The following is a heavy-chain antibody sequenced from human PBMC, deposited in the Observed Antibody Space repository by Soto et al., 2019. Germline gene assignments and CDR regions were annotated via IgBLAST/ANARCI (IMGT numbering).Heavy chain of an antibody. D-gene: IGHD2-2*01. J-gene: IGHJ5*02. V-gene: IGHV1-3*01. CDR2: INAGNGNT. CDR1: GYTFTSYA. CDR3: ARVVVPAAWVNWFDP. Sequence: QVQLVQSGAEVKKPGASVKVSCKASGYTFTSYAMHWVRKAPGQRLEWMGWINAGNGNTKYSQKFQGRVTITRDTSASTAYMELSSLRSEDTVVYYCARVVVPAAWVNWFDPWGQGTLVTGS.